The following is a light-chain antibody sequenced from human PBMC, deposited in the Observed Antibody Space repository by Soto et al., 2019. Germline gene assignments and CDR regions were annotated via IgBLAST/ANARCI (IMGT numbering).Light chain of an antibody. CDR3: QRYNTWPGT. CDR2: GAT. Sequence: DIIMTQSPATLSVSPGERATLSCRASQHIGIALAWYQQKPGQAPRLLIYGATVRATGIPARFSGSASGTEFTLTITSPQSDDVALYYCQRYNTWPGTFGPGTKVEIK. V-gene: IGKV3-15*01. J-gene: IGKJ1*01. CDR1: QHIGIA.